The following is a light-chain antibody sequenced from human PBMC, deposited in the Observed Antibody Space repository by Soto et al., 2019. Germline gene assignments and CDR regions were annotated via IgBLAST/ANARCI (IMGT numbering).Light chain of an antibody. CDR1: SSNIGSNT. CDR3: AAWDDSLNAVV. Sequence: QLVLTQPPSASGTPGQRVTISCSGSSSNIGSNTVNWYQQLPGTAPKLLIYSNNQRRSGVPDRFSGCKSGTSASLGISGLQSEDEADYYCAAWDDSLNAVVFGGGTKVTVL. V-gene: IGLV1-44*01. J-gene: IGLJ2*01. CDR2: SNN.